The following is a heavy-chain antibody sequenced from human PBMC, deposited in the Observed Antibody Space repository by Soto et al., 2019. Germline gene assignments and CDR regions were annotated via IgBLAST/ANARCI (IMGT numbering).Heavy chain of an antibody. CDR3: ATEDSYGPGPLDAFDI. V-gene: IGHV1-24*01. CDR2: FDPEDGET. J-gene: IGHJ3*02. D-gene: IGHD5-18*01. CDR1: GYTLTELS. Sequence: ASVKVSCKVSGYTLTELSMHWVRQAPGKGLERMGGFDPEDGETIYAQKFQGRVTMTEDTSTDTAYMELGSLRSEDTAVYYCATEDSYGPGPLDAFDIWGQGTMVTVSS.